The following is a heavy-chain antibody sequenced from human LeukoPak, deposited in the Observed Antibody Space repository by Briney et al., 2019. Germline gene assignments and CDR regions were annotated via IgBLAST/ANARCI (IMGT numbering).Heavy chain of an antibody. Sequence: ASVKVSCKASGYTFTSYGISWVRQAPGQGLEWMGWISAYNGNTNYAQKLQGRVTMTTDTSTSTAYMELRSLRSDDTAVYYCAREGYDFWSGYPRLYYFDYWGQGTLVTVSS. CDR3: AREGYDFWSGYPRLYYFDY. CDR2: ISAYNGNT. CDR1: GYTFTSYG. D-gene: IGHD3-3*01. V-gene: IGHV1-18*01. J-gene: IGHJ4*02.